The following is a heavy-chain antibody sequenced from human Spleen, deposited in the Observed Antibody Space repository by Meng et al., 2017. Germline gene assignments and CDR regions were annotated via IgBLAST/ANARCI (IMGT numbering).Heavy chain of an antibody. CDR1: GGSSSGYY. Sequence: RWGAGLLKPSETLSLPCAVYGGSSSGYYWNWIRQPPGKGLEWIGEINHSGSTNYNPSLESRATISVDTSQNNLSLKLSSVTAADSAVYYCARGPTTMAHDFDYWGQGTLVTVSS. CDR3: ARGPTTMAHDFDY. V-gene: IGHV4-34*01. CDR2: INHSGST. D-gene: IGHD4-11*01. J-gene: IGHJ4*02.